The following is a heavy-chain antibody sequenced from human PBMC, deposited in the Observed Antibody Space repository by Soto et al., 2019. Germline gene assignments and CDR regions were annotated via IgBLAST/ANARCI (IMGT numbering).Heavy chain of an antibody. V-gene: IGHV4-34*01. CDR3: ARDNWNYRNPNDAFDI. CDR1: GGSFRGYY. D-gene: IGHD1-7*01. Sequence: SETLSLTCAVYGGSFRGYYWSWIRQPPGKGLEWIGEINHRGSTNYNPSIKSRVTVSVDTSKNQFSLMLSSVTAADTAVYYCARDNWNYRNPNDAFDIWGQGTMVTVSS. J-gene: IGHJ3*02. CDR2: INHRGST.